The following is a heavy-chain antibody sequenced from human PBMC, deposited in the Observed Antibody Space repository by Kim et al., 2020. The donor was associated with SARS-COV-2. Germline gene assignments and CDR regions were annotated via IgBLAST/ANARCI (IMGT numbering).Heavy chain of an antibody. CDR2: ISGSGGST. CDR1: GFTFSSYA. J-gene: IGHJ3*02. D-gene: IGHD4-17*01. CDR3: AKIQSETVTTINDAFDI. Sequence: GGSLRLSCAASGFTFSSYAMSWVRQAPGKGLEWVSAISGSGGSTYYADSVKGRFTISRDNSKNTLYLQMNSLRAEDTAVYYCAKIQSETVTTINDAFDIWGQGTMVTVSS. V-gene: IGHV3-23*01.